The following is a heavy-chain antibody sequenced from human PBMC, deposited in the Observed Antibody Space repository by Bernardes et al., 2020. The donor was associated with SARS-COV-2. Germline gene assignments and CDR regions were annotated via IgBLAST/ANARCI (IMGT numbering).Heavy chain of an antibody. CDR1: EFTFSSSE. Sequence: GGSLRLSCAASEFTFSSSEMSWVRQAPGKGLEWVSYISSSGATKFYAESVKGRFTISRDNAKNSVYLQMNSLRAEDTGVYYCASLQLAHYYHYAMDVWGQGTTVIVS. CDR3: ASLQLAHYYHYAMDV. J-gene: IGHJ6*02. CDR2: ISSSGATK. V-gene: IGHV3-48*03.